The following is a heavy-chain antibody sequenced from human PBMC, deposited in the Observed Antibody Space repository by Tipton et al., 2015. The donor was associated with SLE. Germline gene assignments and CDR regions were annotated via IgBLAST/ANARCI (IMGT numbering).Heavy chain of an antibody. CDR1: GLTFSNYW. J-gene: IGHJ4*02. CDR3: ARDLISGYYGSDY. Sequence: SLRLSCAASGLTFSNYWMYWARQAPGKGLVWVSRINSDGSRTSYADSVKGRFTISRDNAKNSLYLQMNSLRAEDTAVYYCARDLISGYYGSDYWGQGTLVTVSS. D-gene: IGHD3-22*01. V-gene: IGHV3-74*01. CDR2: INSDGSRT.